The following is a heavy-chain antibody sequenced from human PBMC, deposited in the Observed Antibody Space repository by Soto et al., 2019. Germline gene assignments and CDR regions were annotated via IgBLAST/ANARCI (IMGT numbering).Heavy chain of an antibody. V-gene: IGHV5-51*01. D-gene: IGHD6-13*01. Sequence: GESLKISCKGSGYSFTSYWIGWVRQMPGKGLEWMGIIYPGDSDTRYSPSFQGQVTISADKSISTAYLQWSSLKASDTAMYYCARLRYSSIHYYGMDVWGQGTTVTVSS. CDR2: IYPGDSDT. J-gene: IGHJ6*02. CDR3: ARLRYSSIHYYGMDV. CDR1: GYSFTSYW.